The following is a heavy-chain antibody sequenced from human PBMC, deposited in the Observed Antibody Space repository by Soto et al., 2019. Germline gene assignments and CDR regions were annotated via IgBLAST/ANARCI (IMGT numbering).Heavy chain of an antibody. V-gene: IGHV3-23*01. CDR3: ATYCTNGVCYKYAFDI. Sequence: GGSLRLSCAASGFTFSSYAMSWVRQAPGKGLEWVSAISGSGGSTYYADSVKGRFTISRDNSKNTLYLQMNSLRAEDTAVYYCATYCTNGVCYKYAFDIWGQGTMVTVSS. CDR2: ISGSGGST. D-gene: IGHD2-8*01. J-gene: IGHJ3*02. CDR1: GFTFSSYA.